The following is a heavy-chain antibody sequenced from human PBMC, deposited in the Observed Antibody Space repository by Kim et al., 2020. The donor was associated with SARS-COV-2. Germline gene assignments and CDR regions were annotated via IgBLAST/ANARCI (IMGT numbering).Heavy chain of an antibody. Sequence: GGSLRLSCVASGFTFSGYWMSWVRQAPGKGLEWVANINHYGSERYYVDSVKGRFTIYRDNAKKSLYLQLVSLRAEDTAVYYCARDRNYYGSGDFWGQGTLVTVSS. J-gene: IGHJ4*02. CDR1: GFTFSGYW. D-gene: IGHD3-10*01. CDR3: ARDRNYYGSGDF. CDR2: INHYGSER. V-gene: IGHV3-7*01.